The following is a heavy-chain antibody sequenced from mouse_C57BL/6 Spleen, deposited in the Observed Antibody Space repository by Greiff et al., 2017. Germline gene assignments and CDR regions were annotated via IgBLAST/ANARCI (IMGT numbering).Heavy chain of an antibody. CDR1: GFNINDYY. V-gene: IGHV14-2*01. Sequence: EVQGVESGAELVKPGASVKLSCTASGFNINDYYMHGVKQRTEQGLEWIGRIDPEDGETKYAPKFQGKDTITADTSSNTAYLQLSSLTSEDTAVYYCARGSNYWYFDVWGTGTTVTVSS. CDR3: ARGSNYWYFDV. CDR2: IDPEDGET. D-gene: IGHD2-5*01. J-gene: IGHJ1*03.